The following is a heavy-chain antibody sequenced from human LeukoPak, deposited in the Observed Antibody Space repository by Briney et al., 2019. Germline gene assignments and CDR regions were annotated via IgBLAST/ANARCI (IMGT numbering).Heavy chain of an antibody. CDR1: GFTFGTYA. Sequence: PGGPLRLSCAASGFTFGTYAMSWVRQAPGKGLEWVSGVGGSAGGTYYADSVRGRFSISRDNSKNTLYLQMNNLRADDTAIYYCAKHSGDFYNCFDPWGQGTLVTVSS. V-gene: IGHV3-23*01. CDR3: AKHSGDFYNCFDP. D-gene: IGHD4-17*01. J-gene: IGHJ5*02. CDR2: VGGSAGGT.